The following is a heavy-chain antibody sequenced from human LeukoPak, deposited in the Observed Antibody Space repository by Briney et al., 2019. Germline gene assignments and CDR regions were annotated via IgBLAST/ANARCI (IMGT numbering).Heavy chain of an antibody. J-gene: IGHJ4*02. CDR1: GVSISSSSYY. D-gene: IGHD3-16*01. CDR2: IYYSGST. V-gene: IGHV4-39*01. CDR3: ARTFYDYVWGSYFY. Sequence: PSETLSLTCTVSGVSISSSSYYWGWIRQPPGKGLEWIGSIYYSGSTYYNPSLKSRVTISVDTSKNQFSLKLSSVTAADTAVYYCARTFYDYVWGSYFYWGQGTLVTVSS.